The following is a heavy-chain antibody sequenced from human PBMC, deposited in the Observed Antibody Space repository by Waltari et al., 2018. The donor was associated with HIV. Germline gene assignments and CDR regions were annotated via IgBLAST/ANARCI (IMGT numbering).Heavy chain of an antibody. J-gene: IGHJ6*02. CDR1: GFDVRRNL. V-gene: IGHV3-53*01. Sequence: VQLVESGGDMSQPRGSLTLSRVISGFDVRRNLICRVPTAPGKVLYGVSVIYSNGNTYYVDLGKGRFTIFRDNSKNTVYLQMNNLRAEDTAVYYCARMHRYYGSEQSRYFYFGFDVWGQGTTVTVS. CDR2: IYSNGNT. D-gene: IGHD3-10*01. CDR3: ARMHRYYGSEQSRYFYFGFDV.